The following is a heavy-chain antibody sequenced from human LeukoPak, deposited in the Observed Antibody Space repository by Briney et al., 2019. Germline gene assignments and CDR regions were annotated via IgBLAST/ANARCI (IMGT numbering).Heavy chain of an antibody. J-gene: IGHJ4*02. CDR2: IHPNGRDT. D-gene: IGHD3-10*01. Sequence: ASVKVSCRASGYTFIDHHILWVRQAPGQGLEWMGWIHPNGRDTQYAQKFQDRMTMTTDTSVTTAYMELHSVTSDDTAVYYCSAHYGPGPVGGQGTLITASS. CDR1: GYTFIDHH. CDR3: SAHYGPGPV. V-gene: IGHV1-2*02.